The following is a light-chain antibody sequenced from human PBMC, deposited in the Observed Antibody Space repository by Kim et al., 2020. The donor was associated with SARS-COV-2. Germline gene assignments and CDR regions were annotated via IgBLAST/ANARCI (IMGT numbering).Light chain of an antibody. CDR1: RSIVRW. CDR2: DAS. J-gene: IGKJ2*01. Sequence: DIQMTQSPSTLSASVGDRVTITCRASRSIVRWLAWYQQKPGKAPKLLIYDASTLQSGVPSRFSGSGSGTEFTLTIRSLQPDDFATYHCHQYYSLYTVGQGTKLEIK. V-gene: IGKV1-5*01. CDR3: HQYYSLYT.